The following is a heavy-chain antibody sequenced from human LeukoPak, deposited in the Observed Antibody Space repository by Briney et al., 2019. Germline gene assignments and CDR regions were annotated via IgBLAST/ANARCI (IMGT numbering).Heavy chain of an antibody. J-gene: IGHJ4*02. V-gene: IGHV4-34*01. D-gene: IGHD3-22*01. Sequence: PSETLSLTCAVYGGSFSGYYWSWIRQPPGKGLEWIGEINHSGSTYYNPSLKSRVTISVDTSKNQFSLKLSSVTAADTAVYYCARSTRYYDKDYWGQGTLVTVSS. CDR2: INHSGST. CDR3: ARSTRYYDKDY. CDR1: GGSFSGYY.